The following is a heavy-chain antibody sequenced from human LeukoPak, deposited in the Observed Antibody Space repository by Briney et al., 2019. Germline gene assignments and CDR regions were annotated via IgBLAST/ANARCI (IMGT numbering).Heavy chain of an antibody. CDR2: ITSSSSYI. D-gene: IGHD2-8*01. J-gene: IGHJ3*02. CDR3: ARDRATYCTNGICYDRESAFDI. CDR1: GFTFSNYI. V-gene: IGHV3-21*01. Sequence: GGSLRLSCAASGFTFSNYIMNWVRQAPGKGLEWVSSITSSSSYIYYADSVKGRFTISRDNAKNSLYLQMNSLRAEDTAVYYCARDRATYCTNGICYDRESAFDIWGQGTMVTVSS.